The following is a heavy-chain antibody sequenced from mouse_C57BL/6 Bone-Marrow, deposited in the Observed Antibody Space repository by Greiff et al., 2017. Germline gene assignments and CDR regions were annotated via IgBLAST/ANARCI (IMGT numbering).Heavy chain of an antibody. J-gene: IGHJ1*03. V-gene: IGHV1-20*01. Sequence: VQLKQSGPELVKPGDSVKISCKASGYSFTGYFMNWVMQSHGKSLEWIGRINPYNGDTFYNQKFKGKATLTVDKSSSTAHMELRSLTSEDSAVYYCARSPSHYYDYWYFDVWGTGTTVTVSS. CDR3: ARSPSHYYDYWYFDV. CDR2: INPYNGDT. D-gene: IGHD2-4*01. CDR1: GYSFTGYF.